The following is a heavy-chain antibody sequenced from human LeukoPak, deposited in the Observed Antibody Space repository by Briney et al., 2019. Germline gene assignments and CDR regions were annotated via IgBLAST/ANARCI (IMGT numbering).Heavy chain of an antibody. CDR3: AKRFTRIAAAGTLDY. Sequence: GGSLRLSCAASGFTFSSYAMGWVRQAPGKGLEWVSAIGGSGGSTYYADSVKGRFTISRDNSKNTLYLQMNSLRAEDTAVYYCAKRFTRIAAAGTLDYWGQGTLVTVSS. D-gene: IGHD6-13*01. J-gene: IGHJ4*02. CDR1: GFTFSSYA. V-gene: IGHV3-23*01. CDR2: IGGSGGST.